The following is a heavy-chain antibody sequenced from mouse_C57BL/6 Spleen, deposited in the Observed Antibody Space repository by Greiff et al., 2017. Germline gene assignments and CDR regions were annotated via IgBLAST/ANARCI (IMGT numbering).Heavy chain of an antibody. D-gene: IGHD2-5*01. CDR1: GFTFSDYG. J-gene: IGHJ4*01. CDR3: ARNSNYLYYAMDY. V-gene: IGHV5-15*01. Sequence: DVKLVESGGGLVQPGGSLKLSCAASGFTFSDYGMAWVRQAPRKGPEWVAFISNLAYSIYYADTVTGRFTISRENAKNTLYLEMSSLRSEDTAMYYCARNSNYLYYAMDYWGQGTSVTVSS. CDR2: ISNLAYSI.